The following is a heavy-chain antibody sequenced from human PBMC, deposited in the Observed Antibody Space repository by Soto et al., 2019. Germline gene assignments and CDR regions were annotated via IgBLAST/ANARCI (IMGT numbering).Heavy chain of an antibody. J-gene: IGHJ4*02. CDR1: GFTFSSYA. CDR2: ISGSGGST. Sequence: GGSLRLSCAASGFTFSSYAMSWVRQAPGKGLEWVSAISGSGGSTYYADSVKGRFTISRDNSKNTLYLQMNSLRAEDTAVYYCAKDLRPYSSSSVVWNYWGQGTLVTVSS. CDR3: AKDLRPYSSSSVVWNY. D-gene: IGHD6-6*01. V-gene: IGHV3-23*01.